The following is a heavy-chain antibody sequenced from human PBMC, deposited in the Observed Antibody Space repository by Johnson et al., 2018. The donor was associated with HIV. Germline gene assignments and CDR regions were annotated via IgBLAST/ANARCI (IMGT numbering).Heavy chain of an antibody. Sequence: QVQLVESGGGVVQPGGSLRLSCAASGFTFSSYGMHWVRQAPGKGLEWVAFIRYDGSNKYYADSVKGRFTISRDISKDTLHLQMNSLRAEDTAVYYCARAPGFSRAFDIWGQGTMVTVSS. J-gene: IGHJ3*02. CDR3: ARAPGFSRAFDI. CDR2: IRYDGSNK. V-gene: IGHV3-30*02. CDR1: GFTFSSYG. D-gene: IGHD3-10*01.